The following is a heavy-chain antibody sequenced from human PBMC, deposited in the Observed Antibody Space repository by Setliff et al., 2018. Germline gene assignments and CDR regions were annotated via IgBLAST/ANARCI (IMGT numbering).Heavy chain of an antibody. CDR2: ISPYYGST. D-gene: IGHD3-16*01. V-gene: IGHV1-18*01. Sequence: GASVKVSCKTSGYSFTVFGISWVRQAPGQGLEWMGWISPYYGSTNYAQKFQGRVTMTTDTSTSTAYMELTSLTSEDTAVYYCVTAQGAEHFDYWGQGSLVTVSS. CDR1: GYSFTVFG. J-gene: IGHJ4*02. CDR3: VTAQGAEHFDY.